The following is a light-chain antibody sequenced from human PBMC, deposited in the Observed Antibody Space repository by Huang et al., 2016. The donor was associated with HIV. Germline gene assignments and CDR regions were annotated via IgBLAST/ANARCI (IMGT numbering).Light chain of an antibody. CDR1: QSISIY. J-gene: IGKJ1*01. CDR2: GAS. Sequence: DIQMTQSPSSLSASVGDRVTITCRASQSISIYLNLYHHKPGKAPKLLIYGASSLQRGVPSRFSGSGSGTDFTLTISSLQPEDFATYYCQQSYSTSWTFGQGTKVEIK. V-gene: IGKV1-39*01. CDR3: QQSYSTSWT.